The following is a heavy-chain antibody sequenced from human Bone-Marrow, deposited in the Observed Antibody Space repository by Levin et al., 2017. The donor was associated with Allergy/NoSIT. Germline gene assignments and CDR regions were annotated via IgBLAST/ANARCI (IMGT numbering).Heavy chain of an antibody. D-gene: IGHD2-15*01. CDR2: IIPIFGTA. CDR3: AREVVVVVAATPAAFDI. Sequence: SVKVSCKASGGTFSSYAISWVRQAPGQGLEWMGGIIPIFGTANYAQKFQGRVTITADKSTSTAYMELSSLRSEDTAVYYCAREVVVVVAATPAAFDIWGQGTMVTVSS. CDR1: GGTFSSYA. J-gene: IGHJ3*02. V-gene: IGHV1-69*06.